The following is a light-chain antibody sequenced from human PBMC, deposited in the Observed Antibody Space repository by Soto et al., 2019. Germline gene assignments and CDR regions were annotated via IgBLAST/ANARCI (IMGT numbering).Light chain of an antibody. V-gene: IGKV3-15*01. Sequence: EIMMTQSPTTLSVSPGERATLSYRASQSVSTNLAWYQQKPGQVPSLLIYSASTRASGIPARFSGSGSGTEFILTIGSLQSEDFAVYYCQQYSSSPSFGQGTRLEIK. CDR3: QQYSSSPS. J-gene: IGKJ5*01. CDR2: SAS. CDR1: QSVSTN.